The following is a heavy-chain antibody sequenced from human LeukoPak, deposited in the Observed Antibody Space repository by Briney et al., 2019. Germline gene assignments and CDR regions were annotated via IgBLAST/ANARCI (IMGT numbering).Heavy chain of an antibody. CDR1: GGTFSSYT. V-gene: IGHV1-69*02. Sequence: SVKVSCKASGGTFSSYTTSWVRQAPGQGLEWMGRIIPILGIANYAQKFQGRVTITADKSTSTAYMELSSLRSEDTAVYYCARGSYYYDSSGYPALYYFDYWGQGTLVTVSS. J-gene: IGHJ4*02. CDR2: IIPILGIA. CDR3: ARGSYYYDSSGYPALYYFDY. D-gene: IGHD3-22*01.